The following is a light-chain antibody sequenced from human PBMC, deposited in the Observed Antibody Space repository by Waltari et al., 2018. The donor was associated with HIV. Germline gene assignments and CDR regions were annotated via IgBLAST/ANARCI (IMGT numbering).Light chain of an antibody. CDR3: CSYAGTSTYV. CDR1: GSDVGNYNL. J-gene: IGLJ1*01. CDR2: EVN. V-gene: IGLV2-23*02. Sequence: QSALTQSASVSGSPGQSIPIACTGTGSDVGNYNLVSWYQHHPGKAPKVIIYEVNKRPSGVSDRFSGSKSGNTASLTISGLQAEDEADYYCCSYAGTSTYVFGTGTQVTVL.